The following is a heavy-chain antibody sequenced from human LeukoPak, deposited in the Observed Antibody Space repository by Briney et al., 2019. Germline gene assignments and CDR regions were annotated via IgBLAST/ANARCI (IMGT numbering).Heavy chain of an antibody. D-gene: IGHD3-22*01. V-gene: IGHV4-39*01. CDR2: IYYSGST. Sequence: SETLSLTCTVSGGSISSSIYYWGWIRQPPGKGLEWIGSIYYSGSTYYNPSLKSRVTISVDTSKNQFSLKLSSVTAADTAVYYCARQGYDSSGYYYALGYFDYWGQGTLVTVSS. J-gene: IGHJ4*02. CDR1: GGSISSSIYY. CDR3: ARQGYDSSGYYYALGYFDY.